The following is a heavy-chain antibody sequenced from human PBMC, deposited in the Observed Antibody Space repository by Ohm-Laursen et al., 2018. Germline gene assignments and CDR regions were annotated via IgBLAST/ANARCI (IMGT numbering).Heavy chain of an antibody. J-gene: IGHJ4*02. V-gene: IGHV4-34*01. CDR3: ARNTSGDSSAIDQ. CDR1: GGSFSGYY. D-gene: IGHD3-22*01. CDR2: INHSGST. Sequence: SETLSLTCSVYGGSFSGYYWTWIRQPPGKGLEWIGEINHSGSTNYNPSLKSRVTISVDTPKNQFSLKLSSVTAADTAMYYCARNTSGDSSAIDQWGQGTLATVSS.